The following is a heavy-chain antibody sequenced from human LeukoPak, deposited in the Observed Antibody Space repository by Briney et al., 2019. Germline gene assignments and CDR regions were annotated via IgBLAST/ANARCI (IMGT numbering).Heavy chain of an antibody. J-gene: IGHJ4*02. CDR1: GFTFSGYW. Sequence: GGSLRLSCAASGFTFSGYWMHWVRQGPGKGLVWVSLINPDGRTTNYADSVQGRFTISRDNAKNTLYLQMNSLRAEDTAVYYCARNGGNSDFDYWGQGTLVTVSS. V-gene: IGHV3-74*01. CDR3: ARNGGNSDFDY. D-gene: IGHD4-23*01. CDR2: INPDGRTT.